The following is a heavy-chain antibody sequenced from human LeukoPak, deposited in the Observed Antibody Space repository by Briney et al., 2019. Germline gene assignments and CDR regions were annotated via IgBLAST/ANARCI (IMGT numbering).Heavy chain of an antibody. J-gene: IGHJ5*02. CDR3: VRLSHDSSGYPNWFDP. CDR1: GGSTSNYY. D-gene: IGHD3-22*01. V-gene: IGHV4-59*08. Sequence: SETLSLTCTVSGGSTSNYYWSWIRQPPGKGLEWIASFYHSGSTNYNPSYSPSLKSRVTISVDTSKNQFSLKLSSVTAADTAVYYCVRLSHDSSGYPNWFDPWGQGTLVTVSS. CDR2: FYHSGST.